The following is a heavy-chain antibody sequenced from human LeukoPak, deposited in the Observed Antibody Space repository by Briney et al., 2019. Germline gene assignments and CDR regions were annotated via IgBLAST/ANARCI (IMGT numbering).Heavy chain of an antibody. CDR2: ISYDGSNK. J-gene: IGHJ4*02. CDR3: AKAEDSSGYSACVW. Sequence: PGGSLRLSCAASGFTFSSYGMHWFRQAPGKGLEWVAVISYDGSNKYYADSVKGRFTISRDNSKNTLYLQMNSLRAEDTAVYYCAKAEDSSGYSACVWWGQGTLVTVSS. CDR1: GFTFSSYG. D-gene: IGHD3-22*01. V-gene: IGHV3-30*18.